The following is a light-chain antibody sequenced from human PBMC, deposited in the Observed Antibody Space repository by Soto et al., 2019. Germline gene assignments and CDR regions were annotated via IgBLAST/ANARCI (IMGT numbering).Light chain of an antibody. V-gene: IGLV8-61*01. J-gene: IGLJ3*02. CDR2: STN. CDR1: SGSVSTSYY. CDR3: DLYVRGASPSV. Sequence: QTVVTQEPSLSVSPGGTVTLTCGLSSGSVSTSYYPGWYQQTPGQAPRTLIYSTNPRSSGVPDRFSGSILGNKAALTITGAQADDQSDYYCDLYVRGASPSVFGRGTKLTVL.